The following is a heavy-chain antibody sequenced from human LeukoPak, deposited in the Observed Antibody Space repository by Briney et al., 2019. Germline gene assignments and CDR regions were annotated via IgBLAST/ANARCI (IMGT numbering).Heavy chain of an antibody. CDR1: GFTFTTYW. V-gene: IGHV3-74*01. D-gene: IGHD1-1*01. CDR2: INSDGSIT. J-gene: IGHJ4*02. CDR3: TTAVVSRTPRDY. Sequence: PGGSLRLSCAASGFTFTTYWMHWVRQAPGKGLVWVSHINSDGSITSYADSVKGRFTVSRDNAKNTLYLQMNSLRAEDTAVYYCTTAVVSRTPRDYWGQGTLVTVSS.